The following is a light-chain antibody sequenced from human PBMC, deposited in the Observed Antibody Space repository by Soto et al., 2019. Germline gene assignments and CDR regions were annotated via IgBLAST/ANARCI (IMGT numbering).Light chain of an antibody. CDR1: QSVSSY. CDR2: DAS. Sequence: EIVLTQSPATLSLSPGERATLSCRASQSVSSYLAWYQQKPGQAPRLLIYDASNRATGIPARFSGSGSGTDFTLTISSLEPEDFALYFWQQRGNWPPYTFGQGTRLE. CDR3: QQRGNWPPYT. V-gene: IGKV3-11*01. J-gene: IGKJ2*01.